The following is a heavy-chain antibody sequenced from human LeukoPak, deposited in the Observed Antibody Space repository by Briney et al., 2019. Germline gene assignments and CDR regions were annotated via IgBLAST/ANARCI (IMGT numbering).Heavy chain of an antibody. CDR2: IKTKTDGGTT. J-gene: IGHJ4*02. CDR1: GITCSKAW. V-gene: IGHV3-15*01. D-gene: IGHD2-2*02. CDR3: TTYTTGSFTY. Sequence: RGPLTLTCPASGITCSKAWMNWVRQAQGKKKEWVGRIKTKTDGGTTDYAAPVKGRFTISRDDSENTLYLQMDSLKTEDTAVYFCTTYTTGSFTYWGQGTLVAVSS.